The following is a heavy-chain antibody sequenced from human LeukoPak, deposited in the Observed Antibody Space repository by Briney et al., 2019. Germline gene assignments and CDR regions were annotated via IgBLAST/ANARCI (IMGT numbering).Heavy chain of an antibody. CDR3: ASLIYSSGWYYFDY. D-gene: IGHD6-19*01. J-gene: IGHJ4*02. V-gene: IGHV1-18*01. Sequence: ASVKVSSKASGYTFTSYGISWVRQAPGQGLEWMGWISAYNGNTNYAQKLQGRVTMTTDTSTSTAYMELRSLRSDDTAVYYCASLIYSSGWYYFDYWGQGTLVTVSS. CDR1: GYTFTSYG. CDR2: ISAYNGNT.